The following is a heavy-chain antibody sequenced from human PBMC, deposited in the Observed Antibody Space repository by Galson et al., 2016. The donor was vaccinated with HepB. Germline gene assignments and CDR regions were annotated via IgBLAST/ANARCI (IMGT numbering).Heavy chain of an antibody. CDR1: GFIFSSAW. D-gene: IGHD4-17*01. V-gene: IGHV3-7*03. CDR3: ARRYGDVTLFDY. J-gene: IGHJ4*02. Sequence: SLRISCAAAGFIFSSAWMSCVRQAPGKGLEWVANIKPDGSGGYFLDSLKGRFTVSGDNAKNSLSLQMNILRVDDTAVYYGARRYGDVTLFDYWGQGTLVTVSS. CDR2: IKPDGSGG.